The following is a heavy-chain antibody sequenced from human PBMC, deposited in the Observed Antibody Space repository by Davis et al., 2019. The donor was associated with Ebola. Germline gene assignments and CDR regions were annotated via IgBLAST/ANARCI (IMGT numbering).Heavy chain of an antibody. CDR2: ISSSSITI. V-gene: IGHV3-48*02. J-gene: IGHJ6*02. CDR3: ARSTAIFGVVIIYYYYGMDV. CDR1: GFTFRSYS. Sequence: PGGSLRLSCAASGFTFRSYSMNRLRQAPGKGLEWVSYISSSSITIYYADSVKGRFTISRDNAKNSLYLQMNSLRDEDTAVYYCARSTAIFGVVIIYYYYGMDVWGQGTTVTVSS. D-gene: IGHD3-3*01.